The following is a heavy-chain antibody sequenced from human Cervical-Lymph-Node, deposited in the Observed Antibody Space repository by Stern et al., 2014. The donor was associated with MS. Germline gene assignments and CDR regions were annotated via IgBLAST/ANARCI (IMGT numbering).Heavy chain of an antibody. J-gene: IGHJ5*02. D-gene: IGHD3-10*01. V-gene: IGHV1-69*06. CDR1: GG. Sequence: VQLVESGADVKKPGSSVRGSCKASGGISWLRQAPGQGLEWMGGITLFEGTGQVNSAKNFRASPQIIADKSKTPPYMELSSLRFDDPAVYYCARGAGDNWFDPWGQGTLVSVSS. CDR2: ITLFEGTGQV. CDR3: ARGAGDNWFDP.